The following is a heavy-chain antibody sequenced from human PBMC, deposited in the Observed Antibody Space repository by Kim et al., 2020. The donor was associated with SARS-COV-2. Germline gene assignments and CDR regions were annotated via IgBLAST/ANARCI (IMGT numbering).Heavy chain of an antibody. CDR1: VFIFSRYW. J-gene: IGHJ3*02. CDR2: IKEDGSAK. V-gene: IGHV3-7*01. CDR3: ARDFDI. Sequence: GGSLRLSCAVSVFIFSRYWMSWVRQAPGKGLEWVANIKEDGSAKYYVDSVKGRFTISRDNAKNSLYLQVNSLRAEATAVYYCARDFDIWGQGTVVTVSS.